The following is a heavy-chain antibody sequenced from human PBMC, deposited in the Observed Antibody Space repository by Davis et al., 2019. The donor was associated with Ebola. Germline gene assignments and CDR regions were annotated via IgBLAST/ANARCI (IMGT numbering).Heavy chain of an antibody. CDR3: ARSTYTGSNVDWYFDL. Sequence: GESLKISCTSSEFTFGDYPMAWVRQAPGKGLEWLSVIYSSGSTYYADSLKGRFTISRDRSKRTVYLQMNSLRAEDTAVYYCARSTYTGSNVDWYFDLWGRGTLVTVSS. D-gene: IGHD1-26*01. V-gene: IGHV3-66*01. CDR2: IYSSGST. J-gene: IGHJ2*01. CDR1: EFTFGDYP.